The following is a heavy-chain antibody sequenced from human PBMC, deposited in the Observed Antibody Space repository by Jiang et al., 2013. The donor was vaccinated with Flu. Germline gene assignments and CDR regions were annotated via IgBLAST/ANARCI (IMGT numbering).Heavy chain of an antibody. CDR2: INTYNGNA. CDR1: GYTFFNYG. V-gene: IGHV1-18*01. Sequence: GAEVKKPGASVRVSCKASGYTFFNYGMSWVRQAPGQGLEWMGWINTYNGNAKYTQSLQGRVTLTSDTSTATAYMELRNLNSDDTAMYYCARDHNNVNCDYWGQGTLVSVSS. CDR3: ARDHNNVNCDY. D-gene: IGHD1-14*01. J-gene: IGHJ4*02.